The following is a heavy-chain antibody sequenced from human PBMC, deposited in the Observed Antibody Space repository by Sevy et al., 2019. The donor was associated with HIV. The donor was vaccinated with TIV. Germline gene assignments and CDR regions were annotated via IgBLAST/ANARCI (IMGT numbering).Heavy chain of an antibody. V-gene: IGHV3-30*01. CDR3: ARGVGRGEYLIYAYLDY. D-gene: IGHD5-12*01. J-gene: IGHJ4*02. CDR2: ISYDGVNQ. CDR1: GFSFSYYP. Sequence: QLGGSLRLSCAASGFSFSYYPMHWVRQAPGKGLEWVALISYDGVNQYYAASVKGRFTVSRVNSKNTSYMEMNNLRPEDTAVYYCARGVGRGEYLIYAYLDYWGQRTLVTDSS.